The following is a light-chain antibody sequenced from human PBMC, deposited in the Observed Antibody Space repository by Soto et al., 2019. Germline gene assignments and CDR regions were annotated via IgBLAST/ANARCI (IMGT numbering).Light chain of an antibody. CDR1: QSVLYSSKNKNY. Sequence: DIVMTQSPESLAVSLGERATINCKSSQSVLYSSKNKNYLAWYQQKPGQPPKLLIYWASTREFGVPDRFSGSGSGTDFTLTISSLQAEDVAAYYCQQYYSTPPTFGGGTKVEMK. J-gene: IGKJ4*01. CDR2: WAS. CDR3: QQYYSTPPT. V-gene: IGKV4-1*01.